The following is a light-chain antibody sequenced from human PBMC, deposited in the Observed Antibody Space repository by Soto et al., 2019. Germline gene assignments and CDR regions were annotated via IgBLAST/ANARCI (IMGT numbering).Light chain of an antibody. CDR1: QSVSSSY. CDR3: QQYGSSSGT. Sequence: EIVLTQSPGTLSLSPGERATLSCRASQSVSSSYLAWYQQKPGQAPRLLIYGASSRATGIPDRFSGSGSGTDFTLTISRLEPEDFAVYYCQQYGSSSGTLGQDTKVDIK. J-gene: IGKJ1*01. V-gene: IGKV3-20*01. CDR2: GAS.